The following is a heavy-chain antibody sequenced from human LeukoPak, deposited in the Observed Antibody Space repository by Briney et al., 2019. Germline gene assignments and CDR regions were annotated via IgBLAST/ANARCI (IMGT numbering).Heavy chain of an antibody. CDR3: ASSYSSGWYGPFDI. V-gene: IGHV1-69*05. CDR1: GGTFSSYA. Sequence: SVRVSCKASGGTFSSYAISWVRQAPGQGLEWMGRIIPIFGTANYAQKFQGRVTITTDESTSTAYMELSSLRSEDTAVYYCASSYSSGWYGPFDIWGHGTMVTVSS. CDR2: IIPIFGTA. J-gene: IGHJ3*02. D-gene: IGHD6-19*01.